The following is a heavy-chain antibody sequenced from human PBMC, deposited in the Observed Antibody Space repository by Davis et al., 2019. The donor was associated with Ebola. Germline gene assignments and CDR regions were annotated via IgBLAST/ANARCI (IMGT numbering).Heavy chain of an antibody. CDR1: GYTFTTYG. J-gene: IGHJ4*02. CDR3: GAEGFDY. CDR2: ISAYNGDT. Sequence: AASVKVSCKASGYTFTTYGISWVRQAPGQGLEWMGWISAYNGDTNFAQNLQGRVTMTTDTSTSTAYMELRSLRSEDTAVYYCGAEGFDYWGQGTLVTVSS. V-gene: IGHV1-18*04.